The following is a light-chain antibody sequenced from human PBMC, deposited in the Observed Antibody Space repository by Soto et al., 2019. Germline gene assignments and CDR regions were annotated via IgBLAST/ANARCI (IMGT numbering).Light chain of an antibody. Sequence: QSALTQPPSASGSPGQSVTISCTGTSSDVGGYNYVSWYQQHPGKAPKLVIFEVTKRPSGVPDRFSGFKSGNTASLTVSRLQAEDEADYYCSSYAGGNNVVFGGGTKLTVL. CDR3: SSYAGGNNVV. CDR2: EVT. V-gene: IGLV2-8*01. J-gene: IGLJ2*01. CDR1: SSDVGGYNY.